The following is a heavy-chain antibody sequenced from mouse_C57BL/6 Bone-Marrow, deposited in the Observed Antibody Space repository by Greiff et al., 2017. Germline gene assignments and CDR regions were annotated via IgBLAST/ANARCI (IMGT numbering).Heavy chain of an antibody. Sequence: QVQLQQPGAELVMPGASVKLSCKASGYTFTSYWMHWVKQRPGQGLEWIGVIDPSDSYTNYNQKFKGKSTLTVDKSSSTAYMQLSSLTSEDSAVYYCAKLGPHPWFAYWGQGTLVTVSA. D-gene: IGHD4-1*01. J-gene: IGHJ3*01. CDR1: GYTFTSYW. CDR2: IDPSDSYT. V-gene: IGHV1-69*01. CDR3: AKLGPHPWFAY.